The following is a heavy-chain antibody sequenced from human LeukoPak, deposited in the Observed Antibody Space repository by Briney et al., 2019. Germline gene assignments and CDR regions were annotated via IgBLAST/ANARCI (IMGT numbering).Heavy chain of an antibody. D-gene: IGHD3-10*01. CDR1: GFTFSNAW. V-gene: IGHV3-15*01. Sequence: KSGGSLRLSCAASGFTFSNAWMSWVRQAPGKGLEWVGRIKSKTDGGTTDYAAPVKGRFTISRDDSKNTLYLQMNSLKTEDTAVYYCTTSYYYGSGSYYNGWGQGTLVTVSS. CDR3: TTSYYYGSGSYYNG. CDR2: IKSKTDGGTT. J-gene: IGHJ4*02.